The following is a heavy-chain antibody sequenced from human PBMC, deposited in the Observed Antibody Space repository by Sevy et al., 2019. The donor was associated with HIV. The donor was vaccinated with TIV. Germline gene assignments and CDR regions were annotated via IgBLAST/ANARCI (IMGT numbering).Heavy chain of an antibody. Sequence: GGSLRLSCAGSGITFDDSTMHWVRQAPGKGLEWVSVISWDGGITYYADSVKGRFTISRDNNENSLYLQMNSLVTEDTALYYCAKDRKGVLRFLEWGGGMDVWGQGTTVTVSS. CDR2: ISWDGGIT. V-gene: IGHV3-43*01. D-gene: IGHD3-3*01. J-gene: IGHJ6*02. CDR1: GITFDDST. CDR3: AKDRKGVLRFLEWGGGMDV.